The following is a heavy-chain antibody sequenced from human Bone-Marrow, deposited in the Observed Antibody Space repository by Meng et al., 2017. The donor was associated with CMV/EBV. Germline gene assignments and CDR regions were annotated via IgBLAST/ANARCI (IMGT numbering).Heavy chain of an antibody. Sequence: GESLKISCAASGFTFSGYWMSWVRQAPGKGLEWMANIKQDGSEKYYVDSVKGRFTISRDNAKNSLYLQMNSLRADDTAVYYCGRDGLSGSGYATPETIEFSYYYAMDVWGQGTTVTVSS. CDR1: GFTFSGYW. CDR2: IKQDGSEK. V-gene: IGHV3-7*01. D-gene: IGHD5-12*01. CDR3: GRDGLSGSGYATPETIEFSYYYAMDV. J-gene: IGHJ6*02.